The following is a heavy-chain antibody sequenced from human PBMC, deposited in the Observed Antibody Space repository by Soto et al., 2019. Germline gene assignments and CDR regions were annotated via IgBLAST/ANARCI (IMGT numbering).Heavy chain of an antibody. Sequence: QVQLQESGPGLVKPSETLSLTCTVSGGSISGFQWSWIRQPPGKGLEWIGSIYYSETTNNNPSLKSRVTIAVDTSTSQVSLKLAPVTAGDTAVYYCARSNTRYSSPDYWGQGSLVTVSS. V-gene: IGHV4-59*08. CDR3: ARSNTRYSSPDY. CDR1: GGSISGFQ. CDR2: IYYSETT. D-gene: IGHD6-13*01. J-gene: IGHJ4*02.